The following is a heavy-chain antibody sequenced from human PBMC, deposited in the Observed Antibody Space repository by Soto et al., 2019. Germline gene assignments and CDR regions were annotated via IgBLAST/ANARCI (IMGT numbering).Heavy chain of an antibody. CDR2: ISGSGGST. CDR3: AKFYCGYGAHPDLLAP. D-gene: IGHD3-10*01. V-gene: IGHV3-23*01. CDR1: GFTFSSYA. J-gene: IGHJ5*02. Sequence: PGGSLRLSCAASGFTFSSYAMSWVRQAPGKGLEWVSTISGSGGSTHYADSVKGRFTISRDNSKNTLYLQMNSLRAEDTAVYYCAKFYCGYGAHPDLLAPWGQGTLVPVSA.